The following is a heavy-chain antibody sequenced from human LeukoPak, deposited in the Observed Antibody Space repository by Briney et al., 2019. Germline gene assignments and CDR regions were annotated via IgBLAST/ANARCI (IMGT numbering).Heavy chain of an antibody. V-gene: IGHV3-74*01. Sequence: GSLRLSCAASGFTFSRYWMHWVRQAPGKGLVWVPRISHDGSSLSYADSVRGRFIISRDNAKNTMYLQMNSLRAEDTAVYFCTSLVVTDNWAFDVWGQGTTVTVSS. J-gene: IGHJ3*01. CDR3: TSLVVTDNWAFDV. CDR1: GFTFSRYW. D-gene: IGHD2-21*02. CDR2: ISHDGSSL.